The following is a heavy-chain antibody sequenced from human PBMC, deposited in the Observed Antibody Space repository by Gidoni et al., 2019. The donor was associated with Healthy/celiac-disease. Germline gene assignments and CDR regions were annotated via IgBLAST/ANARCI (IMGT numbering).Heavy chain of an antibody. J-gene: IGHJ3*02. V-gene: IGHV3-15*01. CDR2: IKSKTDGGTT. D-gene: IGHD3-22*01. CDR3: TTETITMIVVVITTDAFDI. CDR1: GFPFSTAW. Sequence: EVQLVESGGGLVKPGGSLRLSCAASGFPFSTAWLSWVRQAPGKGLEWVGRIKSKTDGGTTDYAAPVKGRFTISRDDSKNTLYLQMNSLKTEDTAVYYCTTETITMIVVVITTDAFDIWGQGTMVTVSS.